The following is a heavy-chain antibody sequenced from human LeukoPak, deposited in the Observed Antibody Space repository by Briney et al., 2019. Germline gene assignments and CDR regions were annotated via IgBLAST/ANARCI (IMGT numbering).Heavy chain of an antibody. J-gene: IGHJ4*02. D-gene: IGHD6-19*01. CDR3: AKSTGYSSGWFDY. CDR1: GFAFSDYG. CDR2: ISYDGSNK. Sequence: GGSLRLSCAASGFAFSDYGMHWVRQAPGKGLEWVAVISYDGSNKYYADSVKGRFTISRDNSKNTGYLQMNSLRGDDTAVYYCAKSTGYSSGWFDYWGQGTLVTVSS. V-gene: IGHV3-30*18.